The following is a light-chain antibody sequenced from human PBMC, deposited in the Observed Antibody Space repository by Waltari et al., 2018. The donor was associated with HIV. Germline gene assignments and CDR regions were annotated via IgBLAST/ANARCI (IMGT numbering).Light chain of an antibody. Sequence: DIVMTQSPDSLAVSLGETATINCKSSQDILSRSTNKTYLAWYQQRSGQSPKLLMYGASTRESGVPDRFSGSGSGAHFTLTISSLQAEDVAVYYCQQYYTTPRTFGQGTNVEIK. CDR2: GAS. CDR1: QDILSRSTNKTY. J-gene: IGKJ1*01. CDR3: QQYYTTPRT. V-gene: IGKV4-1*01.